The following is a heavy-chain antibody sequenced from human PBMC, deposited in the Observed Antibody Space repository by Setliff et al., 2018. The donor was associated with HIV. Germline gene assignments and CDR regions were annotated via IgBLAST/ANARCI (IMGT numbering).Heavy chain of an antibody. CDR1: GGSISAHY. Sequence: KTSETLSLTCSVSGGSISAHYWSWIRQSPGKGLEWIGYIYGSGITNYNPSLRGRVTISIDTSKNQFSLRLNSVTAADTAVYYCATRPADTKWYGVFDYWGQGRLVTVSS. J-gene: IGHJ4*02. D-gene: IGHD3-10*01. V-gene: IGHV4-4*09. CDR2: IYGSGIT. CDR3: ATRPADTKWYGVFDY.